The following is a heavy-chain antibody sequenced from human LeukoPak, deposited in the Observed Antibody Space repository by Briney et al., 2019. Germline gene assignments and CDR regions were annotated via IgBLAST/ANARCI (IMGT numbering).Heavy chain of an antibody. V-gene: IGHV3-23*01. CDR1: GFTFSSYA. CDR2: ISGSGGST. Sequence: GGSLRLSCAASGFTFSSYAMSWVRQAPGKGLEWVSAISGSGGSTYYADSVKGRFTISRDNPKNTLYLQMNSLRAEDTAVYYCAKDLLWFGELPYPGLTHYCCMDVWGQGTTVTVSS. CDR3: AKDLLWFGELPYPGLTHYCCMDV. J-gene: IGHJ6*02. D-gene: IGHD3-10*01.